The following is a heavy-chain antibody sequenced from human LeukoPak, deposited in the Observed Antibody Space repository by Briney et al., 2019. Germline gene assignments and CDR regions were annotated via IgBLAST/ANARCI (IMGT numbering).Heavy chain of an antibody. J-gene: IGHJ4*02. V-gene: IGHV3-48*03. CDR2: ISSSGSTI. D-gene: IGHD2-2*02. CDR3: AKASCSSTSCYNDY. Sequence: PGGSLRLSCVASGITFSSCEMNWLRQAPGKGLEWVSYISSSGSTIYYADSVKGRFTISRDNAKNSLYLQMNSLRAEDTALYYFAKASCSSTSCYNDYWGQGTLVTVSS. CDR1: GITFSSCE.